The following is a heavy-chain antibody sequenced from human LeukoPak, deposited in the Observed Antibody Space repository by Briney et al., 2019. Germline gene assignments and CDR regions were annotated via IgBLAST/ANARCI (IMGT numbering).Heavy chain of an antibody. CDR2: IYYSGST. CDR1: GGSISSSSYY. J-gene: IGHJ4*02. D-gene: IGHD2-2*01. Sequence: SETLSLTRTDSGGSISSSSYYLGWIRPPPGKGLEWIGSIYYSGSTYYNPSLKSRVTISVDTSKNEFSLKLSSVTAVDTAVYYCAYYCSSTSCYSRWGQGTLVTVS. V-gene: IGHV4-39*01. CDR3: AYYCSSTSCYSR.